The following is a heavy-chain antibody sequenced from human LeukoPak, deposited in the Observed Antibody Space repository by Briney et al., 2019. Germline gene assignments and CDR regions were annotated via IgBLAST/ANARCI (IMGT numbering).Heavy chain of an antibody. J-gene: IGHJ4*02. D-gene: IGHD5-18*01. CDR2: ISAYNGNT. V-gene: IGHV1-18*01. CDR1: GYTFTSYG. Sequence: ASVKVSCKASGYTFTSYGISWVRQAPGQGLEWMGWISAYNGNTNYAQKLQGRVTMTTDTSTSTAYMELRSLRSDDTAVYYCARVRGTIQLWLEYYFDYWGQGTLVTVSS. CDR3: ARVRGTIQLWLEYYFDY.